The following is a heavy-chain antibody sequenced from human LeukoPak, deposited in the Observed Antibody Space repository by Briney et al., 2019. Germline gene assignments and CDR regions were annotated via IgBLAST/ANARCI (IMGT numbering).Heavy chain of an antibody. Sequence: PGGSLRLSCTASGFTFSSSAISWVRQAPGKGLEWVSAVSATGADTYYADSVKGRFTISRDNSKNTLYLQMNSLRAEDTAVYYCATAVGEGFWGQGTLVTVSS. J-gene: IGHJ4*02. CDR2: VSATGADT. CDR1: GFTFSSSA. D-gene: IGHD4-17*01. CDR3: ATAVGEGF. V-gene: IGHV3-23*01.